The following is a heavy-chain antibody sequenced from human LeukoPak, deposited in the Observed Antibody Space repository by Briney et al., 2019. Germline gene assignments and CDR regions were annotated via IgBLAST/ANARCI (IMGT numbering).Heavy chain of an antibody. J-gene: IGHJ4*02. Sequence: GASVKVSCKASGGTFSSYAINWVRQAPGQGLEWMGGIIPIFGTANYAQKFQGRVTITADESTSTAYMELSSLRSEDTVIYYCASRLYCSNTRCRNFPFAYWGQGTLVTVSS. CDR1: GGTFSSYA. CDR3: ASRLYCSNTRCRNFPFAY. D-gene: IGHD2-2*01. V-gene: IGHV1-69*13. CDR2: IIPIFGTA.